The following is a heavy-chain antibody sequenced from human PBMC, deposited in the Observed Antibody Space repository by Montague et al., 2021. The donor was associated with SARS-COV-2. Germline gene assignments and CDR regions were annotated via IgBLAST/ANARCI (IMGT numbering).Heavy chain of an antibody. D-gene: IGHD3-10*01. J-gene: IGHJ4*02. V-gene: IGHV4-39*01. CDR1: GGSIRSSSYY. CDR2: IYYSGTT. CDR3: ARHVRSLMVRGPDFDY. Sequence: SETLSLTCTASGGSIRSSSYYWGWIRQPPGKGLEWIGSIYYSGTTYYNPSLKSRVTISVDTSKNQFSLKLSSVTAADTAVYYCARHVRSLMVRGPDFDYWGQGTLVTGSS.